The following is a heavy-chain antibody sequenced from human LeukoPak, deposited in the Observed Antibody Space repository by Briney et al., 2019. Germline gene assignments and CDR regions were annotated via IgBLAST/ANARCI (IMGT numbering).Heavy chain of an antibody. CDR1: GFTFGVHG. CDR2: VGGGTDI. D-gene: IGHD6-13*01. J-gene: IGHJ4*02. Sequence: GGSLRLSCVASGFTFGVHGMSWVRQAPGEGLEWVSSVGGGTDIHYADSVKGRFTISRDNSKNTLYLQMNSLRAEDTAVYYCARDHSSSRSCPDFWGQGTLVTVSS. CDR3: ARDHSSSRSCPDF. V-gene: IGHV3-23*01.